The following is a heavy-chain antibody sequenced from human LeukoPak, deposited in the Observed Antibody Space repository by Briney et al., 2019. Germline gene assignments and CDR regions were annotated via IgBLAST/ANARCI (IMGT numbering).Heavy chain of an antibody. V-gene: IGHV3-9*01. CDR2: INWNSDTK. CDR1: GFAFNNYS. Sequence: AKSLTLSCVVSGFAFNNYSMHWVRRPPGKGLEWVSAINWNSDTKAYADSVKGRFTTSRARARHSLYLQRASLRPEDTALYYCAKDTGGNGAYFYAMVVWGQGTSVTVSS. D-gene: IGHD4-23*01. CDR3: AKDTGGNGAYFYAMVV. J-gene: IGHJ6*01.